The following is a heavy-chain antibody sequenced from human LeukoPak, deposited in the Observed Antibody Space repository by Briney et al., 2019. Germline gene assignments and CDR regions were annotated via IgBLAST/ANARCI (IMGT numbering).Heavy chain of an antibody. J-gene: IGHJ4*02. Sequence: SETLSLTCTVSGGSISSSSYYWGWIRQPPGKGLEWIGEIYHSGSTNYNPSLKSRVTISVDKSKNQFSLKLSSVTAADTAVYCCARDSSSGWYRRTQVFDYWGQGTLVTVSS. CDR2: IYHSGST. CDR3: ARDSSSGWYRRTQVFDY. CDR1: GGSISSSSYY. D-gene: IGHD6-19*01. V-gene: IGHV4-39*07.